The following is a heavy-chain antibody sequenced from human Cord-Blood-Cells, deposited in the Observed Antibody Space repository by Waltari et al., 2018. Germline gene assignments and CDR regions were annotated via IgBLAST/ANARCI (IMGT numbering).Heavy chain of an antibody. CDR1: GGSFSGYY. CDR2: INHSGST. J-gene: IGHJ3*02. V-gene: IGHV4-34*01. CDR3: ARGDPEDAFDI. Sequence: QVQLQQWGAGLLKPSETLSLTCAVYGGSFSGYYWSWIRQPPGKGLEWIGEINHSGSTNYNPSLKSRVTISVDTSKNQFSLKLSSVTAADTAVYYCARGDPEDAFDIWGQGTMVTVSS.